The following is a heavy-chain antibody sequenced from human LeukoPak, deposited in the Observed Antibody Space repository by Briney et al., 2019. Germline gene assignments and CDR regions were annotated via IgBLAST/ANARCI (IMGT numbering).Heavy chain of an antibody. CDR1: GFTFSTYA. CDR2: ISGSGGST. CDR3: AKASMVRDPGSFDY. J-gene: IGHJ4*02. V-gene: IGHV3-23*01. D-gene: IGHD3-10*01. Sequence: PGGSLRLSCAASGFTFSTYAMSWVRQAPGKGLEWVSAISGSGGSTYYADSVKGRFTLSRDNSKNTLYLQMNSLRAEDTAVYYCAKASMVRDPGSFDYWGQGTLVTVSS.